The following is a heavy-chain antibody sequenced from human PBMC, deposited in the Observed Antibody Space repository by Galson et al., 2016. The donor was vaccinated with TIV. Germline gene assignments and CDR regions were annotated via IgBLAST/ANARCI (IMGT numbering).Heavy chain of an antibody. CDR3: ARDRRFCGNEFYLYSYYGMDV. Sequence: SLRLSCAASGFIVNDNYTTWVRQAPGKGLEFVSLISSGGYTFYADSAKGRFTISRNNSKNTVFLQMNGLRPEDTAIYYCARDRRFCGNEFYLYSYYGMDVWGQGTTVTVSS. CDR2: ISSGGYT. CDR1: GFIVNDNY. D-gene: IGHD2-21*01. J-gene: IGHJ6*02. V-gene: IGHV3-66*02.